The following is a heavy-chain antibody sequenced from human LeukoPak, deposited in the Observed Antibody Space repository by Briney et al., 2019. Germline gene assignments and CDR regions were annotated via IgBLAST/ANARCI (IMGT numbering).Heavy chain of an antibody. CDR3: ARDPEPMTTVTFDAFDI. Sequence: PGGSLRLSCAASGFTFSNYGIHWVRQAPGKGLQWVTFIRYDGSNKYYADPVKGRFTISRDNSKNTLYLQMNSLRAEDTAVYYCARDPEPMTTVTFDAFDIWGQGTMVTVSS. V-gene: IGHV3-30*02. J-gene: IGHJ3*02. CDR2: IRYDGSNK. CDR1: GFTFSNYG. D-gene: IGHD4-17*01.